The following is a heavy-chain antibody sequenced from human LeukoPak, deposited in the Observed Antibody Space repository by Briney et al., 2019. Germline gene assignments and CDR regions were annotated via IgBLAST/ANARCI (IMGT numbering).Heavy chain of an antibody. V-gene: IGHV3-48*02. Sequence: GGSLRLSCAASGFTFSSYSMNWVRQAPGKGLEWISYISGSSRVIYYADSVKGRFTISRDNAKNSLNLQVNSLRDEDTAVYYCARDMDTSGYTFDYWGQGTLVTVSS. CDR2: ISGSSRVI. CDR3: ARDMDTSGYTFDY. CDR1: GFTFSSYS. J-gene: IGHJ4*02. D-gene: IGHD3-22*01.